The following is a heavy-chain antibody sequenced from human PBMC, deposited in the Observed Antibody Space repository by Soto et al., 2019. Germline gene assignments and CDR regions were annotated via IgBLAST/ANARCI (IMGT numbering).Heavy chain of an antibody. CDR1: GFTFSSYA. CDR3: AKDPRIVVVVAATQYFDY. Sequence: GGSLRLSCAASGFTFSSYAMSWVRQAPGKGLEWVSAISGSGGSTYYADSVKGRFTISRDNSKNTLYLQMNSLRAEDTAVYYCAKDPRIVVVVAATQYFDYWGQGTLVTVSS. V-gene: IGHV3-23*01. CDR2: ISGSGGST. J-gene: IGHJ4*02. D-gene: IGHD2-15*01.